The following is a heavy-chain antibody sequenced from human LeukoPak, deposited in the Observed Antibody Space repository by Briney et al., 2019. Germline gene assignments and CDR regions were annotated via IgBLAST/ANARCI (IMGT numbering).Heavy chain of an antibody. D-gene: IGHD2-8*01. CDR3: ARKGCTNSRCLDTSDV. Sequence: GGSLRLSCVASDFSFGNYWMNWVRQAPGKGLEWVANIKQDGSEKNYVDSVRGRFTISRDNAKNSLYLQMNSLRAEDTALYYCARKGCTNSRCLDTSDVWGQGTMVTVSS. CDR2: IKQDGSEK. V-gene: IGHV3-7*03. J-gene: IGHJ3*01. CDR1: DFSFGNYW.